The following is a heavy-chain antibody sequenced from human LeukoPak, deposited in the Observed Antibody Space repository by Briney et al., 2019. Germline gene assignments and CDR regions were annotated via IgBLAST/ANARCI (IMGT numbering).Heavy chain of an antibody. CDR3: AKGASQWLASFDY. D-gene: IGHD6-19*01. J-gene: IGHJ4*02. V-gene: IGHV3-23*01. CDR1: AFTFSSYA. Sequence: GGSLRLSCAASAFTFSSYAMSWVRQAPGKGLEWVSTISGGDGSTYYADSAKGRFTISRDNSKSTLYLQMNSLRAEDTAVYYCAKGASQWLASFDYSGQGTLVTVSS. CDR2: ISGGDGST.